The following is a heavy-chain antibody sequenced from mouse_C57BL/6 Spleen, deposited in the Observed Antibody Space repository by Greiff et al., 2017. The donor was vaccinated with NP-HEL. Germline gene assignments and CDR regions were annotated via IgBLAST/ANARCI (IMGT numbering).Heavy chain of an antibody. CDR1: GFTFSDYG. CDR3: ARNIKGDFDY. Sequence: EVQLVESGGGLVKPGGSLKLSCAASGFTFSDYGMHWVRQAPEKGLEWVAYISSGSSTIYYADTVKGRFTISRDNAKNTLFLQMTSLRAEDTAMYYCARNIKGDFDYRGQGTTLTVSS. J-gene: IGHJ2*01. CDR2: ISSGSSTI. D-gene: IGHD1-3*01. V-gene: IGHV5-17*01.